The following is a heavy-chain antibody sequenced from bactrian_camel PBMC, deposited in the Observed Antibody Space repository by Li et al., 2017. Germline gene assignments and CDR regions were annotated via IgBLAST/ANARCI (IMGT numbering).Heavy chain of an antibody. J-gene: IGHJ6*01. CDR3: VVDKDPCSTGTVLDTTVVSALGH. V-gene: IGHV3S55*01. Sequence: HVQLVESGGGSVQAGGSLRLSCVVSGHSRGSNCVGWYRLPPGRAPAEREGIAAIRRSGGETWYAGSVKGRFTISKDNAKNTLRLQMNNLKPEDTGMYYCVVDKDPCSTGTVLDTTVVSALGHWGQGTQVTVS. D-gene: IGHD6*01. CDR2: IRRSGGET. CDR1: GHSRGSNC.